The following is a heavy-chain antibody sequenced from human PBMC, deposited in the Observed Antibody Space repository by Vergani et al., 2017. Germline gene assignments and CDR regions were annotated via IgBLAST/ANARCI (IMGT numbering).Heavy chain of an antibody. Sequence: EVQLLESGGGLVQPGGSLRLSCAASGFTFSSYAMSWVRQAPWKGLEWVSYISSSSSTIYYADSVKGRFTISRDNAKNSLYLQMNSLRAEDTAVYYCARDGNSYCRWGQGTLVTVSA. CDR2: ISSSSSTI. CDR1: GFTFSSYA. J-gene: IGHJ4*02. D-gene: IGHD5-18*01. V-gene: IGHV3-48*04. CDR3: ARDGNSYCR.